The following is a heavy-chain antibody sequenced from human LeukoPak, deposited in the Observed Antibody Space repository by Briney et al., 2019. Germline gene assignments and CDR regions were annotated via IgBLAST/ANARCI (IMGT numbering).Heavy chain of an antibody. Sequence: SETLSLTCAVYGGSFSGYYWSWIRQPPGKGLEWIGEINHSGSTNYNPSLKSRVIISVDTSKNQFSLKLSSVTAADTAVYYCARVIRMATIPYYFDYWGQGTLVTVSS. V-gene: IGHV4-34*01. CDR3: ARVIRMATIPYYFDY. CDR2: INHSGST. CDR1: GGSFSGYY. D-gene: IGHD5-24*01. J-gene: IGHJ4*02.